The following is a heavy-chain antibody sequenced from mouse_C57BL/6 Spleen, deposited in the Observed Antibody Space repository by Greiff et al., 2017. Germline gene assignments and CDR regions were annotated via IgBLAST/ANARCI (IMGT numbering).Heavy chain of an antibody. J-gene: IGHJ4*01. D-gene: IGHD2-4*01. V-gene: IGHV5-9-1*02. Sequence: EVQGVESGAGLVKPGGSLKLSCAASGFTFSSYAMSWVRQTPEKRLEWVAYISSGGDYIHYADTVKGRFTISRDNARNTLYLQMSSLKSEDTAMYYCTRVIYDYDRDYYAMDYWGQGTSVTVSS. CDR2: ISSGGDYI. CDR1: GFTFSSYA. CDR3: TRVIYDYDRDYYAMDY.